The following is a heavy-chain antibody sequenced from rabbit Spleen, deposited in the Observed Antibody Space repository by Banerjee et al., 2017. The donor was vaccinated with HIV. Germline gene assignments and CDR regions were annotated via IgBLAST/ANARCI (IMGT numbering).Heavy chain of an antibody. CDR2: IVGSSSGFT. V-gene: IGHV1S45*01. D-gene: IGHD6-1*01. CDR1: GFSFSSGYW. J-gene: IGHJ6*01. Sequence: QQQLEESGGGLVKPEGSLTLTCKASGFSFSSGYWTCWVRQAPGKGLEWISCIVGSSSGFTYSATWAKGRFTCSKTSSTTVTLQMTSLTVADTATYFCARDTASSFSSYGMDLWGPGTLVTVS. CDR3: ARDTASSFSSYGMDL.